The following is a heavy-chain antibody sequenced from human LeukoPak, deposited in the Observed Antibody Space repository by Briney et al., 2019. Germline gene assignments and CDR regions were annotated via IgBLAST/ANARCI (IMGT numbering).Heavy chain of an antibody. V-gene: IGHV3-13*01. J-gene: IGHJ6*04. CDR3: AREKCMDV. Sequence: GGSLRLSCAASGFTFSIYSMNWVRQATGKGLEWVSPIGTAGDTYYPGSVKGQFTISRENAKNSLYLQMNSLRAGDTAVYYCAREKCMDVWGKGTTVTVSS. CDR2: IGTAGDT. CDR1: GFTFSIYS.